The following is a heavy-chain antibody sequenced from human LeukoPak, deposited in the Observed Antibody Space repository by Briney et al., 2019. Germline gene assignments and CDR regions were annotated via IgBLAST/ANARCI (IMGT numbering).Heavy chain of an antibody. V-gene: IGHV3-23*01. D-gene: IGHD5-18*01. CDR3: AKGITWIQLWDRDLDAFDI. CDR2: ISHSGGAT. CDR1: GIAFDKNA. J-gene: IGHJ3*02. Sequence: PGGSLRLSCAAFGIAFDKNAMSWVRQAPGKGLEWVSTISHSGGATHYADSVKGRFTISRDNSKNTLYLQMNSLRAEDTAVYYCAKGITWIQLWDRDLDAFDIWGQGTMVTVSS.